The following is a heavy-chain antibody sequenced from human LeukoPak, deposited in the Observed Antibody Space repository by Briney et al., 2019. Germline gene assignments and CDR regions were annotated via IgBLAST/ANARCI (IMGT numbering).Heavy chain of an antibody. CDR3: ASWTPTVSSKYYYYYMDV. D-gene: IGHD4-11*01. Sequence: ASVKVSCKASGYTFTGYYMHWVRQAPGQGLEWMGWINPNSGGTKYAQKFQGRVTMTRDTSISTAYMELSSLRSEDTAVYYCASWTPTVSSKYYYYYMDVWGKGTTVTVSS. CDR2: INPNSGGT. J-gene: IGHJ6*03. CDR1: GYTFTGYY. V-gene: IGHV1-2*02.